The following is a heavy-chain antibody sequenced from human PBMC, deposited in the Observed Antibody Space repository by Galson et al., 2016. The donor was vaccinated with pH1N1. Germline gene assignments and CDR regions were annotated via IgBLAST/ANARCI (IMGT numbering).Heavy chain of an antibody. CDR3: ARAWAVRYFDWLSSRPSRFDY. V-gene: IGHV3-11*04. D-gene: IGHD3-9*01. CDR1: GFPFSHYY. Sequence: SLRLSCAASGFPFSHYYMGWIRQAPGKGLEWISYISGSDTTIYYADSVRGRFTISRDNAKNSLYLQMNSLRAEDTAVYYCARAWAVRYFDWLSSRPSRFDYWGQGTLVTVSS. CDR2: ISGSDTTI. J-gene: IGHJ4*02.